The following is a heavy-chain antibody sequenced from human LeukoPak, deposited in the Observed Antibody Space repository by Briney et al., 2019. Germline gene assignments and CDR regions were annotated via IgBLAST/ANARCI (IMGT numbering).Heavy chain of an antibody. CDR3: ARGYSNSWYYFDY. CDR2: ISYTGST. V-gene: IGHV4-59*11. D-gene: IGHD6-13*01. CDR1: GGSISGHY. Sequence: SETLSLTCTVSGGSISGHYWNWIRQPPGKGLEWIGCISYTGSTNYNHSLKSRVTISVDTSKNQFSLKLSSVTAADTAVYYCARGYSNSWYYFDYWGQGTLVTVSS. J-gene: IGHJ4*02.